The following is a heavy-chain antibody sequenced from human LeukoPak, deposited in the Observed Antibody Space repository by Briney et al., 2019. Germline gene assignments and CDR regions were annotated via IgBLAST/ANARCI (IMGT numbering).Heavy chain of an antibody. V-gene: IGHV1-18*01. D-gene: IGHD3-22*01. CDR3: ARDPYDSSGYYKTYEDY. Sequence: ASVKVSCKASGYTFTSYGISWVRQAPGQGLEWMGWISAYNGNTNYAQKLQGRVTMTTDTSTSTAYMELRSLRSDDTAVYYCARDPYDSSGYYKTYEDYWGQGTLVTVSS. CDR1: GYTFTSYG. CDR2: ISAYNGNT. J-gene: IGHJ4*02.